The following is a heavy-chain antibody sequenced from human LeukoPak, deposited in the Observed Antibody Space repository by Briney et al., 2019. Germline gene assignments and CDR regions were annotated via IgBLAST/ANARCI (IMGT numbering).Heavy chain of an antibody. J-gene: IGHJ4*02. CDR3: ARGPSGSPDY. Sequence: ASVKVSCKASGYTFTRYDINWVRQATGQGLEWMGWMNPKSGNTGHAQKFQGRVTITRDTSISTVYMELSSLRSEDTAVYYCARGPSGSPDYWGQGTLVTVSS. D-gene: IGHD1-26*01. CDR1: GYTFTRYD. V-gene: IGHV1-8*03. CDR2: MNPKSGNT.